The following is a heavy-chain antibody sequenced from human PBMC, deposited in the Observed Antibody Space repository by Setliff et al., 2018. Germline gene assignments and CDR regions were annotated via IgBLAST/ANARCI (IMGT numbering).Heavy chain of an antibody. CDR1: GYTFTGYY. CDR2: IIPILGIA. D-gene: IGHD4-17*01. Sequence: GASVKVSCKASGYTFTGYYMHWVRQAPGQGLEWMGGIIPILGIANYAQKFQGRVTITADESTSTAYMELSSLRSEDTAVYYCARHDYGEVHWGQGTLVTVSS. V-gene: IGHV1-69*10. J-gene: IGHJ4*02. CDR3: ARHDYGEVH.